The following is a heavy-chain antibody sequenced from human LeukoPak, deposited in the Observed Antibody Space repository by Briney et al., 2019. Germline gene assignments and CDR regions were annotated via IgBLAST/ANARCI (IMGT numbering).Heavy chain of an antibody. J-gene: IGHJ4*02. CDR1: GGSFSGYY. Sequence: LETLSLTCAVYGGSFSGYYWSWIRQPPGKGLEWIGEINHSGSTNYNPSLKSRVTISVDTSKNQFSLKLSSVTAADTAVYYCARGKGGSWYPPFDYWGQGTLVTVSS. D-gene: IGHD6-13*01. CDR3: ARGKGGSWYPPFDY. CDR2: INHSGST. V-gene: IGHV4-34*01.